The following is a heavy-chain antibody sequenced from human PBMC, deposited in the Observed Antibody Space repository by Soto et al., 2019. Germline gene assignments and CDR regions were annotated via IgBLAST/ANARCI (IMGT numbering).Heavy chain of an antibody. CDR3: ARLEGLATISYYFDY. CDR2: IYYRGNT. CDR1: GDSINSDNYY. Sequence: QLQLQESGPGLVKPSETLSLTCSVSGDSINSDNYYWGWIRQPPGKGLEWIGSIYYRGNTYYNPSLKTRVTISRDKSKSQFSLKLNSVTAADSAVYSCARLEGLATISYYFDYWGQGTLVTVSS. J-gene: IGHJ4*02. V-gene: IGHV4-39*01. D-gene: IGHD3-9*01.